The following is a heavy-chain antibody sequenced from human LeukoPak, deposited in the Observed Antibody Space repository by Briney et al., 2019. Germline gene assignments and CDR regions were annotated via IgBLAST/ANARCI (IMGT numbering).Heavy chain of an antibody. V-gene: IGHV1-69*13. CDR3: ARGPEKGSSWSHSYYYYMDV. D-gene: IGHD6-13*01. CDR2: IIPIFGTA. CDR1: GGTFSSYA. Sequence: GASVKVSCKASGGTFSSYAISWVRQAPGQGLEWMGGIIPIFGTANYAQKFQGRVTITADESTSTAYMELSSLRSEDTAVYYCARGPEKGSSWSHSYYYYMDVWGKGTTVTISS. J-gene: IGHJ6*03.